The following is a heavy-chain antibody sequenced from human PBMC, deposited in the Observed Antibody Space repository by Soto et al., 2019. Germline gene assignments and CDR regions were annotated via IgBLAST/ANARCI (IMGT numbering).Heavy chain of an antibody. CDR1: GGTFSSYA. V-gene: IGHV1-69*06. J-gene: IGHJ6*02. D-gene: IGHD1-26*01. CDR3: ARDHSGSYAYYYYGMDV. Sequence: SVKVSCKASGGTFSSYAISWVRQAPGQGLEWMGGIIPIFGTANYAQKFQGRVTITADKSTSTAYMELSSLRSEDTAVYYCARDHSGSYAYYYYGMDVWGQGTTVTVS. CDR2: IIPIFGTA.